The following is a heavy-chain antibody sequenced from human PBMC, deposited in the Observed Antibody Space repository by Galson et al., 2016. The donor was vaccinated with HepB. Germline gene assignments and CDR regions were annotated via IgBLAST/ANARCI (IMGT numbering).Heavy chain of an antibody. V-gene: IGHV5-51*01. Sequence: QSGAEVKKPGESLKISCKGSGYSFTTHWIGWVRQMPGNGLEWMGIIYPGDSDTRYSPSFQGHVSISTDKSLNTAYLQWSSLKASDTAMYYCARLGSRGGYTYWYFDLWGRGTLVTVSS. CDR2: IYPGDSDT. D-gene: IGHD3-16*01. J-gene: IGHJ2*01. CDR1: GYSFTTHW. CDR3: ARLGSRGGYTYWYFDL.